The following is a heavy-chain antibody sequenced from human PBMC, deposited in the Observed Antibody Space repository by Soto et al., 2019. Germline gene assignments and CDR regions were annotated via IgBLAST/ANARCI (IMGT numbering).Heavy chain of an antibody. D-gene: IGHD6-13*01. J-gene: IGHJ4*02. CDR3: ARVGAAAALRDYFDY. CDR2: IIPIFGTA. Sequence: SVKVSCKASGGTFSSYAIIWVRQAPGQGLEWMGGIIPIFGTANYAQKFQGRVTITADESTSTAYMELSGLRSEDTAVYYCARVGAAAALRDYFDYWGQGTLVTVSS. V-gene: IGHV1-69*13. CDR1: GGTFSSYA.